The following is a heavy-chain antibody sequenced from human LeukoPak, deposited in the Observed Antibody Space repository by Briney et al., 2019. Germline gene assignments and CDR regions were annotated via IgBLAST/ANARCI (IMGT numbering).Heavy chain of an antibody. CDR3: ARDLGDYSSVYYYYGMDV. CDR1: GFTFSSYG. CDR2: ISYDGSNK. Sequence: GGSLRLSCAASGFTFSSYGMHWVRQAPGKGLEWVAVISYDGSNKYYADSVKGRFTISRDNSKNTLYLQMNSLRAEDTAVYYCARDLGDYSSVYYYYGMDVWGQGTTVTVSS. J-gene: IGHJ6*02. V-gene: IGHV3-30*03. D-gene: IGHD4-17*01.